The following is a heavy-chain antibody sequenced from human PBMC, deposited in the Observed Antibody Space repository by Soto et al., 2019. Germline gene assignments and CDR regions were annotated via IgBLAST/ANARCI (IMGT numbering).Heavy chain of an antibody. CDR1: GFTFSSYS. Sequence: PGGSLRLSCAASGFTFSSYSMNWVRQAPGKGLEWVSYISSSSSTIYYADSVKGRFTISRDNAKNSLYLQMNSLRDEDTAVYYCARGSATTLRYSDWILGDPWGQGTLVTVSS. V-gene: IGHV3-48*02. CDR2: ISSSSSTI. J-gene: IGHJ5*02. D-gene: IGHD3-9*01. CDR3: ARGSATTLRYSDWILGDP.